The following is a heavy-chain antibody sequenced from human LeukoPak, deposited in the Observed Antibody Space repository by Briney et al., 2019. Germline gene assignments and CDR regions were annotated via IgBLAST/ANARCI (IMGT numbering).Heavy chain of an antibody. Sequence: GESLKISCKGSGYSFTSYWIGWVRQMPGKGLEWMGIIYPGDSDTRYSPSFQGQVTISADKSISTAYLQWSSLKASDTAMYYCARVQEYYYDSSGYYPFWGQGALVTVSS. V-gene: IGHV5-51*01. J-gene: IGHJ4*02. CDR2: IYPGDSDT. D-gene: IGHD3-22*01. CDR3: ARVQEYYYDSSGYYPF. CDR1: GYSFTSYW.